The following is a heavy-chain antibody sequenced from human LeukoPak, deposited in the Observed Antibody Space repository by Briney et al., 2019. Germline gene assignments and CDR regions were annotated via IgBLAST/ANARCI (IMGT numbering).Heavy chain of an antibody. J-gene: IGHJ6*02. Sequence: PGGSLRLSCAASGFTFNDYAMHWVRKVPGKGLEGVSVITWNSGSVGYADSVKGRFTISRDNAKNSLYLQMNTLRTEDTALYYCAKDRAAGGYYYGMDVWGQGTTVTVSS. CDR2: ITWNSGSV. CDR1: GFTFNDYA. CDR3: AKDRAAGGYYYGMDV. D-gene: IGHD6-25*01. V-gene: IGHV3-9*01.